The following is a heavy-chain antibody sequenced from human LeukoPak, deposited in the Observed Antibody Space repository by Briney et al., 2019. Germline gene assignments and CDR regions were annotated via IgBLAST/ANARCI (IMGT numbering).Heavy chain of an antibody. CDR1: GGSISGYH. CDR2: INHSGSS. J-gene: IGHJ4*02. D-gene: IGHD5-24*01. Sequence: SETLSLTCAVHGGSISGYHWSWIRQPPGKGLEWIGEINHSGSSNYNPSLKSRVTISVDTSKNQFSLKLSSVTAADTAVYYCARGGRWLQSPYYFDYWGQGTLVTVSS. CDR3: ARGGRWLQSPYYFDY. V-gene: IGHV4-34*01.